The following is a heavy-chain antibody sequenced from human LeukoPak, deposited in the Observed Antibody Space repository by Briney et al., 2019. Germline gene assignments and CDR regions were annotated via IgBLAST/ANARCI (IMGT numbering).Heavy chain of an antibody. J-gene: IGHJ6*02. Sequence: SETLSLTCTVSGGSISSSSYYWGWIRQPPGKGLEWIGSIYYSGSTYYNPSLKSRVTISVDTSKNQFSLKLSSVTAADTAVYYCARHKRECELRPYYYYGMDVWGQGTTVTVSS. CDR2: IYYSGST. CDR1: GGSISSSSYY. D-gene: IGHD1-26*01. CDR3: ARHKRECELRPYYYYGMDV. V-gene: IGHV4-39*01.